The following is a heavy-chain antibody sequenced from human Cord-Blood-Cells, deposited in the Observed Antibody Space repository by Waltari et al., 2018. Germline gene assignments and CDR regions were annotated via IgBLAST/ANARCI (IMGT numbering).Heavy chain of an antibody. CDR1: GGTFSSYA. V-gene: IGHV1-69*01. CDR2: IIPILGTA. D-gene: IGHD1-26*01. Sequence: QVQLVQSGAEVKKPGSSVKVSCKASGGTFSSYAISWVRQAPGQGLEWMGGIIPILGTANDAQKFQGRVTITADESTSTAYMELSSLRSEDTAVYYCARDPSRQLQWELLPYNWFDPWGQGTLVTVSS. CDR3: ARDPSRQLQWELLPYNWFDP. J-gene: IGHJ5*02.